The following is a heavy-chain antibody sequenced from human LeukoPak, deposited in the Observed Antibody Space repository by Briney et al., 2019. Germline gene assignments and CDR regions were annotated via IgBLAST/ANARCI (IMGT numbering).Heavy chain of an antibody. D-gene: IGHD6-19*01. CDR1: GYTFTSYD. CDR3: ARGGSSGWYSYYYYYYMDV. V-gene: IGHV1-8*01. Sequence: GASVKVSCKASGYTFTSYDINWVRQATGQGPEWMGWMNPNSGNTGYAQKFQGRVTMTRNTSISTAYMELSSLRSEDTAVYYCARGGSSGWYSYYYYYYMDVWGKGTTVTISS. J-gene: IGHJ6*03. CDR2: MNPNSGNT.